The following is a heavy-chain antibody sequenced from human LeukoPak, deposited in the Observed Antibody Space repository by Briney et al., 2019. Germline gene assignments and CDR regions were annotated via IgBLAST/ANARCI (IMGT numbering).Heavy chain of an antibody. Sequence: SETLSLTCTVSGGSIIGYYWNWVRHRPGRGLEWIGYVHYSGSTKYNSSLNNRVIISIDTSKNQFSLKLTCDPPADTAVYYCARDLAGEWGNYFDYWGQGIVVTVPS. CDR3: ARDLAGEWGNYFDY. J-gene: IGHJ4*02. CDR1: GGSIIGYY. CDR2: VHYSGST. D-gene: IGHD3-16*01. V-gene: IGHV4-59*12.